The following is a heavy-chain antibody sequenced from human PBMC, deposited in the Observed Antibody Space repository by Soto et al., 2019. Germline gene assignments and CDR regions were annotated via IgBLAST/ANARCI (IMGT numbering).Heavy chain of an antibody. D-gene: IGHD4-17*01. CDR1: GFTFSSYG. CDR2: IWYDGSNK. V-gene: IGHV3-33*01. J-gene: IGHJ3*02. Sequence: QVQLVESGGGVVQPGRSLRLSCAASGFTFSSYGMHWVRQAPGKGLEWVAVIWYDGSNKYYAGSVKGRFTISRDNSKNTLYLQMNSLRAEDTAVYYCARDQDGDDYGDYEDAFDIWGQGTMVTVSS. CDR3: ARDQDGDDYGDYEDAFDI.